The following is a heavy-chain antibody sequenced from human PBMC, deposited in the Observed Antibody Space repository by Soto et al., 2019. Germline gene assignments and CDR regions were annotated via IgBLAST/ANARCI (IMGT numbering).Heavy chain of an antibody. CDR2: VHYSGST. Sequence: QVQLQESGPGLVKPSETLSLTCSVSGDSIGTYYWSWVRQPPGKGLEWLGFVHYSGSTQYNPSLKGRVTMSMDTSKNQLALKLRSVTAADTAVYYCAIESEGGNVHDWFDPWGQGILVTVSS. CDR3: AIESEGGNVHDWFDP. CDR1: GDSIGTYY. D-gene: IGHD1-1*01. J-gene: IGHJ5*02. V-gene: IGHV4-59*01.